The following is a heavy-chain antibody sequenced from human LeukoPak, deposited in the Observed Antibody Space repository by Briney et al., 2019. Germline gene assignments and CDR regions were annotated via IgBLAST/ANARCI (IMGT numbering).Heavy chain of an antibody. Sequence: GGSLRLSCAVSGFIFSNYAMHWVRQAPGMGLEWVAVISYDGINKYYADSVKGRFTISRDNSKNTLYLRMNSLRPDASAVYYLASSSLHCSAGNCPFLADEYWGQGTLVTVSS. J-gene: IGHJ4*02. CDR1: GFIFSNYA. V-gene: IGHV3-30*04. D-gene: IGHD2-15*01. CDR2: ISYDGINK. CDR3: ASSSLHCSAGNCPFLADEY.